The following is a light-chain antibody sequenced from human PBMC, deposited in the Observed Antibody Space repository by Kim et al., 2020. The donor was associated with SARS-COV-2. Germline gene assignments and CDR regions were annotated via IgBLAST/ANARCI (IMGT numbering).Light chain of an antibody. Sequence: IVLTQSPGTLSLSPGETATLSCRASQSVPNNLLAWYQQKPGQAPRLLIYGASSRATGIPDRFTGSGSGTDFVLTISRLEPEDFAVYYCQQYDSSPLTFGGGTKVEIK. CDR3: QQYDSSPLT. CDR2: GAS. J-gene: IGKJ4*01. V-gene: IGKV3-20*01. CDR1: QSVPNNL.